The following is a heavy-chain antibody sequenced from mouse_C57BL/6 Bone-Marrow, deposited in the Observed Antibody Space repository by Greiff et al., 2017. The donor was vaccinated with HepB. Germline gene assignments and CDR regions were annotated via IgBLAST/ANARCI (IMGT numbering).Heavy chain of an antibody. V-gene: IGHV2-6-1*01. CDR3: ARHPYYSKPYAMDY. CDR1: GFSLTSYG. Sequence: QVQLKESGPGLVAPSQSLSITCTVSGFSLTSYGVHWVRQPPGKGLEWLVVIWSDGSTTYNSALKSRLSISKDNSKSQVFLKMNSLQTDDTAMYYCARHPYYSKPYAMDYWGQGTSVTVSS. D-gene: IGHD2-5*01. CDR2: IWSDGST. J-gene: IGHJ4*01.